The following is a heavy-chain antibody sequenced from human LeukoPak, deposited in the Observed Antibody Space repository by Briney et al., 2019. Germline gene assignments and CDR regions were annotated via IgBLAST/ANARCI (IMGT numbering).Heavy chain of an antibody. CDR3: ARAVAYYYDSSGYFFDL. J-gene: IGHJ2*01. CDR2: IYYSGST. CDR1: GGSISSGSYY. D-gene: IGHD3-22*01. Sequence: SQTLSLTCAVSGGSISSGSYYWSWIRQPPGKGLEWIGYIYYSGSTNYNPSLKSRVTISVDTSKNQFSLKLSSVTAADTAVYYCARAVAYYYDSSGYFFDLWGRGTLVTVSS. V-gene: IGHV4-61*01.